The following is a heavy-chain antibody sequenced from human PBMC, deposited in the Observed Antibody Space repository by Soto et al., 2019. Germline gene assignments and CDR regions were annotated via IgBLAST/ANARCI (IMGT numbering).Heavy chain of an antibody. D-gene: IGHD2-21*01. CDR3: AHRGGVIVDGYFDL. J-gene: IGHJ2*01. Sequence: QITLNESGPTLVKPTQTLTLTCNFSGFTLGTYGVGVGWIRQPPRKALEWHALIYWDDDKRYSPSLKSRLTIIKDTFKRQVLLTLTTMDPVDTATYYCAHRGGVIVDGYFDLVGRGTPVIVSS. CDR2: IYWDDDK. V-gene: IGHV2-5*02. CDR1: GFTLGTYGVG.